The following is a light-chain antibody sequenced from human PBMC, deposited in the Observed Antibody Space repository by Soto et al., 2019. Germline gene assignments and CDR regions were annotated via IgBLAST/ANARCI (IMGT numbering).Light chain of an antibody. Sequence: VMTQSPDSLAVSVGERATINCKSSQSVLYSSNNKNYLAWYQQKPGQPPKLLIYWASTRESRVPDRFSGSGSGTDFTLTISSLQAEDVAVYFCQQYYDTPFTFGQGTKVEI. J-gene: IGKJ2*01. CDR2: WAS. CDR3: QQYYDTPFT. CDR1: QSVLYSSNNKNY. V-gene: IGKV4-1*01.